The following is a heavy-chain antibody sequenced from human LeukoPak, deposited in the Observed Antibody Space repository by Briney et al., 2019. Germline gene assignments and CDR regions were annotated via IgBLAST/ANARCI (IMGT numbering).Heavy chain of an antibody. D-gene: IGHD6-13*01. J-gene: IGHJ4*02. CDR3: AREGSSSWYYFDY. CDR1: GYTFTGYY. V-gene: IGHV1-2*06. Sequence: GASVKVSCKASGYTFTGYYMHWVRQAPGQGLEWMGRINPNSGGTNYAQKFQGRVTMTRATSISTAYMELSRLRSDDTAVYYCAREGSSSWYYFDYWGQGTLVTVPS. CDR2: INPNSGGT.